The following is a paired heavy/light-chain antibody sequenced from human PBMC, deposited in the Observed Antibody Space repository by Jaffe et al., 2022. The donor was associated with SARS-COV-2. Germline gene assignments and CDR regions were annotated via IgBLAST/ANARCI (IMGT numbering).Heavy chain of an antibody. CDR2: IYSGGTT. D-gene: IGHD6-19*01. Sequence: EVQLVESGGGLVQPGGSLRLSCAVSGFTVSSKHMSWVRQAPGQGPEWVSVIYSGGTTDYADSVKGRFTISRDNSKNTMYLQMNSLRIDDTAIYYCARGLGTGWRYFDSWGQGTLVSVSS. J-gene: IGHJ4*02. CDR1: GFTVSSKH. CDR3: ARGLGTGWRYFDS. V-gene: IGHV3-66*02.
Light chain of an antibody. CDR3: QQSFAIPYT. J-gene: IGKJ2*01. Sequence: DIQMTQSPSSLSASVGDRVTITCRASQSISNYLNWYQQKPGKAPQLLIYATSNLQSGVPSRFTGSGSGTDVTLTISGLQPEDCATYYCQQSFAIPYTFAQGTKLEIK. CDR1: QSISNY. CDR2: ATS. V-gene: IGKV1-39*01.